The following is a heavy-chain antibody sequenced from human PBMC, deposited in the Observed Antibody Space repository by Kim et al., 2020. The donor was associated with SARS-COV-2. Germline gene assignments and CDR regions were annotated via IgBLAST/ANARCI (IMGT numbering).Heavy chain of an antibody. CDR1: GFTFSSYA. Sequence: GGSLRLSCAASGFTFSSYAMSWVRQAPGKGLEWVSAISGSGGSTYYADSVKGRFTISRDNSKNTLYLQMNSLRAEDTAVYYCAKDESDPLRYFDWPHLYYFDYWGQGTLVTVSS. D-gene: IGHD3-9*01. V-gene: IGHV3-23*01. CDR3: AKDESDPLRYFDWPHLYYFDY. J-gene: IGHJ4*02. CDR2: ISGSGGST.